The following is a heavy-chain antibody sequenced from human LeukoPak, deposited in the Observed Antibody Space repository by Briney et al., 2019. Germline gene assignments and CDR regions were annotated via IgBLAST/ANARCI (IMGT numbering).Heavy chain of an antibody. J-gene: IGHJ3*02. D-gene: IGHD3-16*01. Sequence: PSATLSPTCAVYGGSFSGYYWSWIRPPPGKGLEWIGEINHSGSTNYNPSLKSRVTISVDTSKNQFSLKLSSVTAADTAVYYCARVGDIGAFDIWGQGTMVTVSS. CDR2: INHSGST. CDR1: GGSFSGYY. V-gene: IGHV4-34*01. CDR3: ARVGDIGAFDI.